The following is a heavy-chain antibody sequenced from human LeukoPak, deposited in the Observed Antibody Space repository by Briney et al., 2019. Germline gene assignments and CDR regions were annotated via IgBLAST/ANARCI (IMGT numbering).Heavy chain of an antibody. Sequence: SETLSLTCTVSGGSTSSGDYYWSWIRQPPGKGLEWIGYIYYSGSTYYNPSLKSRVTISVDTSKNQFSLKLSSVTAADTAVYYCARVGYSYAFDIWGQGTMVTVSS. CDR1: GGSTSSGDYY. J-gene: IGHJ3*02. V-gene: IGHV4-30-4*01. CDR3: ARVGYSYAFDI. CDR2: IYYSGST. D-gene: IGHD5-18*01.